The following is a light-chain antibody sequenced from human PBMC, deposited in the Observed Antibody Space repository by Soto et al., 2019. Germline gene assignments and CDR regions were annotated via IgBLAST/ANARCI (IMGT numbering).Light chain of an antibody. V-gene: IGKV3-15*01. J-gene: IGKJ1*01. CDR2: GAS. CDR3: QQYDNWPLWT. CDR1: QSVNSN. Sequence: EVVMTQSPATLSASPGERATLSCRASQSVNSNLAWYQQKPGQAPRLLIYGASTRATGIPARFIGSGSGAEFTLTISSLQSEDLAVYYCQQYDNWPLWTFGQGTKVEIK.